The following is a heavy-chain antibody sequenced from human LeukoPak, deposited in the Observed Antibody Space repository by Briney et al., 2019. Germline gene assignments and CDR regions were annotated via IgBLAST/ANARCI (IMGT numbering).Heavy chain of an antibody. Sequence: GGSLRLSCAASGFTFSGSAMHWVRQASGKGLEWVGRIRSKANSYATAYAASVKGRFTISRDDSKNTAYLQMNSLKTVDTAVYYCIHSVIMVYEGFDYWGQGTLVTVSS. CDR2: IRSKANSYAT. V-gene: IGHV3-73*01. CDR1: GFTFSGSA. CDR3: IHSVIMVYEGFDY. J-gene: IGHJ4*02. D-gene: IGHD2-8*01.